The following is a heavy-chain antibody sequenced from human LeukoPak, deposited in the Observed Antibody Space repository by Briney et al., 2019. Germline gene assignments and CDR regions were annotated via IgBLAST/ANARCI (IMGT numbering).Heavy chain of an antibody. Sequence: GGSLRLSCAASGFTFSRHWMHWVRQAPGKGLEWVAVIWYDGSNKYYADSVKGRFTISRDNSKNTLYLQMNSLRAEDTAVYYCARDSQCSGGSCYSENYYYYYGMDVWGQGTTVTVSS. CDR3: ARDSQCSGGSCYSENYYYYYGMDV. D-gene: IGHD2-15*01. J-gene: IGHJ6*02. CDR1: GFTFSRHW. CDR2: IWYDGSNK. V-gene: IGHV3-33*08.